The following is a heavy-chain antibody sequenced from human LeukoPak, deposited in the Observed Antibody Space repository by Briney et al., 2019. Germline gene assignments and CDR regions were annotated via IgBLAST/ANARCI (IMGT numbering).Heavy chain of an antibody. CDR3: AREEDYGGY. V-gene: IGHV4-39*07. CDR2: SYYSGST. Sequence: SETLSLTCTVSGGSISSSSYYWGWIRQPPGKGLEWIGSSYYSGSTYYNPSLKSRVTISVDTSKNQFSLKLSSVTAADTAVYYCAREEDYGGYWGQGTLVTVSS. D-gene: IGHD4-17*01. CDR1: GGSISSSSYY. J-gene: IGHJ4*02.